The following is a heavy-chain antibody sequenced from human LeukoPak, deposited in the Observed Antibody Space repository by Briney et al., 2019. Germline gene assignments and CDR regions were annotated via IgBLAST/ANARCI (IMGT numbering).Heavy chain of an antibody. J-gene: IGHJ3*02. CDR3: VRLQPNAGEWAFDI. CDR2: ISNGGTT. Sequence: SETLSLTCTVSGDSISKYYWSWIRQPPGEGLEWIGYISNGGTTKYNPSLKSRVTISVDTSNNQLSLRLSSVTAADTAVYHCVRLQPNAGEWAFDIWGQGTMVSVSS. V-gene: IGHV4-59*01. D-gene: IGHD1-1*01. CDR1: GDSISKYY.